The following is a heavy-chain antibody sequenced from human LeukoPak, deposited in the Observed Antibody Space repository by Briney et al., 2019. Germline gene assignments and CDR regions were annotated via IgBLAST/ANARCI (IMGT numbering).Heavy chain of an antibody. V-gene: IGHV3-21*01. D-gene: IGHD6-19*01. CDR1: GFTFSSYS. J-gene: IGHJ4*02. CDR3: ARGGKQWLVPNY. Sequence: GGSLRLSCAASGFTFSSYSMNWVRQAPGKGLEWVSSISSSSSYIYYADSVKGRFTISRDNAKNSLYLQMNSLRAEDTAVHYCARGGKQWLVPNYWGQGTLVTVSS. CDR2: ISSSSSYI.